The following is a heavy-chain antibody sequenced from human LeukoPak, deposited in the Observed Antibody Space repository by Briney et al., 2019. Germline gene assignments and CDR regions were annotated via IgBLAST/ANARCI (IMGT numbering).Heavy chain of an antibody. CDR3: ARDDWGSGYYYYYGMDV. CDR2: IYYSGST. CDR1: GGSISSYH. J-gene: IGHJ6*02. Sequence: SETLSLTCNVSGGSISSYHWYWLRQPPGKGLEWIGYIYYSGSTNYNPSLKSRVTISVDTSKNQFSLKLSSVTAADTAVYYCARDDWGSGYYYYYGMDVWGQGTTVTVSS. D-gene: IGHD7-27*01. V-gene: IGHV4-59*01.